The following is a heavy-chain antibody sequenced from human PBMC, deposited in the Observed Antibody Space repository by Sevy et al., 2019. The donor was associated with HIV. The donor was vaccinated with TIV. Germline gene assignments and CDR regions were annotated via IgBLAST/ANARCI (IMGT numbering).Heavy chain of an antibody. CDR3: AKLLSTRPTYCYYGMDF. V-gene: IGHV3-49*04. CDR2: IRSKGYGGTT. CDR1: GFTFGDYA. J-gene: IGHJ6*02. D-gene: IGHD3-22*01. Sequence: GGSLRLSCTASGFTFGDYAMSWVRQAPGKGLEWVGFIRSKGYGGTTEYAGHVKCRFTMSRDDSKSIASLQMNSLKTEDTAVYYCAKLLSTRPTYCYYGMDFWGQGTTVTVSS.